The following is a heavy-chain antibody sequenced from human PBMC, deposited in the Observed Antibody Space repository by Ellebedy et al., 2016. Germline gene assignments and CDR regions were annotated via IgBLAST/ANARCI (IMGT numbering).Heavy chain of an antibody. J-gene: IGHJ6*03. CDR1: GYSFTSYW. Sequence: GESLKISCQGSGYSFTSYWISWVRQMPGKGLEWMGIIYPGDSDTRYSPSFQGQVTISVDKSISTAYLQWSSLKASDTAMYYCGRLRAVAGHPTDTFYYYYMDVWGKGTTVTVSS. D-gene: IGHD6-19*01. V-gene: IGHV5-51*01. CDR2: IYPGDSDT. CDR3: GRLRAVAGHPTDTFYYYYMDV.